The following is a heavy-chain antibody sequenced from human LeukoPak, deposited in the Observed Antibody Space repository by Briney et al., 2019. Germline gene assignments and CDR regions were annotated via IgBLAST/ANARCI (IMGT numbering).Heavy chain of an antibody. J-gene: IGHJ5*02. CDR1: GFTFSSYA. CDR2: ISGSGGST. D-gene: IGHD6-13*01. Sequence: GGSLRLSCAASGFTFSSYAMSWVRQAPGKGLEWVSAISGSGGSTYYADSVKGRFTISRDNSKNTLYLQMNSLRAEDTAVYYCAKRAAYSSSWHNWFDPWGQETLVTVSS. V-gene: IGHV3-23*01. CDR3: AKRAAYSSSWHNWFDP.